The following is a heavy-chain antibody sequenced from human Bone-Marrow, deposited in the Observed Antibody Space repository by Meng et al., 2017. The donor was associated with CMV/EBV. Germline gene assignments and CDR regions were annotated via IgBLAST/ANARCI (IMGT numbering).Heavy chain of an antibody. CDR2: IRYDGSNK. J-gene: IGHJ1*01. D-gene: IGHD6-13*01. Sequence: GGSLRLSCAASGFTFSSYGMHWVRQAPGKGLEWVAFIRYDGSNKYYADSVKGRFTISRDNSKNTLYLQMNSLRAEDTAVYYCAKGAYSSSWATPEYFQHCGQGTLVTVSS. V-gene: IGHV3-30*02. CDR1: GFTFSSYG. CDR3: AKGAYSSSWATPEYFQH.